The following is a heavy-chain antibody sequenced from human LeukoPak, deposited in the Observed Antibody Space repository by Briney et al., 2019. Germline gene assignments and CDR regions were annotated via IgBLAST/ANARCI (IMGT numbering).Heavy chain of an antibody. CDR1: GFTFSSYG. D-gene: IGHD1-26*01. V-gene: IGHV3-30*02. Sequence: PGGSLRLSCAASGFTFSSYGMHWVRQAPGKGLEWVAFIRYDGSNKYYADSVKGRFTISRDNSKNTLYLQMNSLRAEDTAVYYCAKVQGWELLTDYYYYYYMDVWGKGTTVTISS. J-gene: IGHJ6*03. CDR2: IRYDGSNK. CDR3: AKVQGWELLTDYYYYYYMDV.